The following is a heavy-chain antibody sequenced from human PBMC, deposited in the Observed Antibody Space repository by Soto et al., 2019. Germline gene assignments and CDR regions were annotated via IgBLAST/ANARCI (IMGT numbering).Heavy chain of an antibody. CDR3: ARVTSLYDSSGYSLDY. J-gene: IGHJ4*02. Sequence: GGSLRLSCAASGFTVSSNYMSWVRQAPGKGLEWVSVIYSGGSTYYADSVKGRFTISRDNSKNTLYLQMNSLRAEDTAMYYCARVTSLYDSSGYSLDYWGQGTLVTVSS. CDR1: GFTVSSNY. V-gene: IGHV3-53*01. D-gene: IGHD3-22*01. CDR2: IYSGGST.